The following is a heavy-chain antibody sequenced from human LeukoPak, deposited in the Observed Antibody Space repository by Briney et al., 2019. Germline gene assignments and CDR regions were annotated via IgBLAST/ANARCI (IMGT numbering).Heavy chain of an antibody. D-gene: IGHD3-10*01. J-gene: IGHJ5*02. CDR2: ISGSGGDT. CDR3: AKAYNYGSGSFYSFFDT. V-gene: IGHV3-23*01. Sequence: GGSLRLSCAASGFTFSSYAMSWVRQAPGKGLEWVSTISGSGGDTYHADSVKGRFTISRDNSKKTLYLQMNSLRAEDTAVYYCAKAYNYGSGSFYSFFDTWGQGTLVTVSS. CDR1: GFTFSSYA.